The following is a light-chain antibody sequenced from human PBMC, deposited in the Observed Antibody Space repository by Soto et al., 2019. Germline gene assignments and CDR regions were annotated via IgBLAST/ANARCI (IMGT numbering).Light chain of an antibody. CDR3: TSYAGGNNV. Sequence: QSVLTQPPSASGSPGPSVTISCTGTSSDVGGYNYVSWYQQNPGKVPKLMIYEVNKRPSGVPDRFSGSKSGNTASLTVSGLQAEDEADYYCTSYAGGNNVFGTGTKVTVL. CDR1: SSDVGGYNY. CDR2: EVN. J-gene: IGLJ1*01. V-gene: IGLV2-8*01.